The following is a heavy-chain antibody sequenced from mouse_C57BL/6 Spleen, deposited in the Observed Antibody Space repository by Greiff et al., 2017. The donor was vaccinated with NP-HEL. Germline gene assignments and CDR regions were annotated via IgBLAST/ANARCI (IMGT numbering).Heavy chain of an antibody. Sequence: VQLQESGAELVRPGTSVKVSCKASGYAFTNYLIEWVKQRPGQGLEWIGVINPGSGGTNYNEKFKGKATLTADKSSSTAYMQLSSLTSEDSAVYFCARKGPLDYFDYWGQGTTLTVSS. CDR2: INPGSGGT. CDR3: ARKGPLDYFDY. CDR1: GYAFTNYL. V-gene: IGHV1-54*01. J-gene: IGHJ2*01.